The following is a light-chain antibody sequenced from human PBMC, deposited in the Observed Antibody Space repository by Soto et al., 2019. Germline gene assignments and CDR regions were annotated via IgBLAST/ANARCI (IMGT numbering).Light chain of an antibody. CDR3: QVWDTGVI. CDR2: DDS. J-gene: IGLJ2*01. CDR1: NIGSKS. V-gene: IGLV3-21*02. Sequence: SYELTQPPSVSVAPGQTARITCGGNNIGSKSVHWYQQMPGQAPVLVVYDDSDRLSGIPERFSGSDSGNTATLTISSVEAGDEADYYCQVWDTGVIFGGGTKLTVL.